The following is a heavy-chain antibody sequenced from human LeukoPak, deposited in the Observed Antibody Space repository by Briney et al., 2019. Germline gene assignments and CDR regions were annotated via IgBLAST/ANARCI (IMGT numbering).Heavy chain of an antibody. CDR3: ARLNSSSLYIPRYYFDY. D-gene: IGHD6-13*01. V-gene: IGHV3-7*01. CDR1: GFTFSSYW. J-gene: IGHJ4*02. Sequence: TGGSLILSCAASGFTFSSYWMSWVRQAPGKGLEWVANIKQDGSEKYYVDSVKGRFTISRDNAKNSLYLQMNSLRAEDTAVYYCARLNSSSLYIPRYYFDYWGQGTLVTVSS. CDR2: IKQDGSEK.